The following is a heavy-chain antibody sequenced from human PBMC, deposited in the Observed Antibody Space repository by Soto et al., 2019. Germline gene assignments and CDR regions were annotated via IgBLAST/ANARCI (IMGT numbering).Heavy chain of an antibody. J-gene: IGHJ4*02. V-gene: IGHV1-8*01. CDR1: GYTFTSYD. CDR3: ARGYDYVWGSYRYTM. D-gene: IGHD3-16*02. Sequence: GASVKFSCKASGYTFTSYDINWVRQATGQGLEWMGWMNPNSGNTGYAQKFQGRVTMTRNTSISTAYMELSSLRSEDTAVYYCARGYDYVWGSYRYTMWGQGTLVTVSS. CDR2: MNPNSGNT.